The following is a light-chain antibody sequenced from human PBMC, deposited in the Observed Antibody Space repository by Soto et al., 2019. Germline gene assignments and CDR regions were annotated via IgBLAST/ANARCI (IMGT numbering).Light chain of an antibody. J-gene: IGLJ1*01. CDR2: EVS. Sequence: QSVLTQPASVSGSPGQSITISCSGASSDIGPYDYVSWYQHHPGRAPTLLIYEVSNRPSGVSYRFSGSKSGNTASLTISGLQAEDEGDYYCTTFAPGRIYVFGSGTKLTVL. V-gene: IGLV2-14*01. CDR3: TTFAPGRIYV. CDR1: SSDIGPYDY.